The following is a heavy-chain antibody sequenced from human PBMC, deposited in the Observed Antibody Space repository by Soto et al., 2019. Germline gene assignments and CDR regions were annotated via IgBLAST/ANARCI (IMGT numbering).Heavy chain of an antibody. Sequence: VQLLQSGGGLIQPGGSLRLSCTTSGFTFSNYAMSWVRQAPGKGLEGVSVITGSGDVSYVTDRFKGRFTVSRDNSKNTLFLEMSSLRDDDTAVYFCAKAQEASGNVNSYLDYWGQGIRDTVSP. J-gene: IGHJ4*02. D-gene: IGHD2-15*01. CDR1: GFTFSNYA. CDR3: AKAQEASGNVNSYLDY. CDR2: ITGSGDVS. V-gene: IGHV3-23*01.